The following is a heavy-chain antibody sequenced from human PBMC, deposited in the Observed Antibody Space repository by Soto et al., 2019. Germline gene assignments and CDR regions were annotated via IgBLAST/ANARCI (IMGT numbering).Heavy chain of an antibody. CDR2: INPNSGGT. J-gene: IGHJ6*02. CDR3: AGDALRFFYGLLPSPKYDCYWGMDV. V-gene: IGHV1-2*02. CDR1: GYTFTGCY. D-gene: IGHD3-3*01. Sequence: ASVKVSWKDSGYTFTGCYMHWVRQAPGQGLEWMGWINPNSGGTNYAQKFQGRVTMTRDTSISTAYMELSRLRSDDTAVYYCAGDALRFFYGLLPSPKYDCYWGMDVWGQGTTDTVSS.